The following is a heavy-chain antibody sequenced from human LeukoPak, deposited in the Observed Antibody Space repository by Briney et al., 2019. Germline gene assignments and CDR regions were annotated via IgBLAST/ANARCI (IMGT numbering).Heavy chain of an antibody. Sequence: SETLSLTCTVSGGSISSSSYYWGWIRQPPGKGLEWIGSIYYSGSTYYSPSLKSRVTISVDTSKNQFSLKLSSVTAADTAVYCCARGPSSSWYQNFDYWGQGTLVTVSS. CDR3: ARGPSSSWYQNFDY. D-gene: IGHD6-13*01. CDR1: GGSISSSSYY. J-gene: IGHJ4*02. V-gene: IGHV4-39*01. CDR2: IYYSGST.